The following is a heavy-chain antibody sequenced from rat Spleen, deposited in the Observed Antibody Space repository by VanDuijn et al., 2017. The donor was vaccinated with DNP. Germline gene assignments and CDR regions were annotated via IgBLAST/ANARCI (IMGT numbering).Heavy chain of an antibody. D-gene: IGHD5-1*01. CDR1: GHSITNSYR. V-gene: IGHV3-3*01. Sequence: EVQLQESGPGLVKPSQSLSLTCSVTGHSITNSYRWSWIRKCPGNRREWMGYVTNAGRTDYNPSLKSRIPITPDTSNNQFFLQVNSVTTEDTATYYCAIQLGVFDYWGQGVMVTVSS. CDR2: VTNAGRT. CDR3: AIQLGVFDY. J-gene: IGHJ2*01.